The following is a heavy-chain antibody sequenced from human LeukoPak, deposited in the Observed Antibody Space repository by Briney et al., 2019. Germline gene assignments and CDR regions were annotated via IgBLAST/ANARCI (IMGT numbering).Heavy chain of an antibody. D-gene: IGHD3-22*01. CDR2: INPNSGGT. CDR3: ARDRGGYYEEHFDY. CDR1: GYTFTGYY. Sequence: GASVKVSCKASGYTFTGYYMHWVRQAPGQGLEWMGWINPNSGGTNYAQKFQGRVTMTRDTSISTAYMELSRLRSDDTAVYYCARDRGGYYEEHFDYWGQGTLVTVSS. V-gene: IGHV1-2*02. J-gene: IGHJ4*02.